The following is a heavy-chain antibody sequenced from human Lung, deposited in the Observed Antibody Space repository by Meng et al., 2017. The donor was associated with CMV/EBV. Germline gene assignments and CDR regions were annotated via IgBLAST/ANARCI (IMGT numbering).Heavy chain of an antibody. CDR3: ASFPPPGKQWLVTDY. V-gene: IGHV4-4*02. Sequence: QLQGSGPGPVKPSGTLSLTCAVSGGSISSSNWWSWVRQPPGKGLEWIGEIYHSGSTNYNPSLKSRVTISVDKSKNQFSLKLSSVTAADTAVYYCASFPPPGKQWLVTDYWGQGTLVTVSS. CDR1: GGSISSSNW. J-gene: IGHJ4*02. D-gene: IGHD6-19*01. CDR2: IYHSGST.